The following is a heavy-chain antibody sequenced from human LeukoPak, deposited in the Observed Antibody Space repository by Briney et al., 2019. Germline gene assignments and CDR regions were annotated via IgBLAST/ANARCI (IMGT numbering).Heavy chain of an antibody. Sequence: PGGSLRLSCAASGFTVSNNYMSWVRQAPGKGLEWVSITYSDSSTNYADSVKGRFTISRDTSQNTLSLQMNSLRAEDTAVYYCVRKNRDFIAAFDIWGQGTVVTVSS. CDR1: GFTVSNNY. CDR2: TYSDSST. CDR3: VRKNRDFIAAFDI. V-gene: IGHV3-53*01. D-gene: IGHD2-21*02. J-gene: IGHJ3*02.